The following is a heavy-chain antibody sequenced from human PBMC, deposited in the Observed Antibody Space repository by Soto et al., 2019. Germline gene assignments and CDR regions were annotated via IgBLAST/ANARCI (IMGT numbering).Heavy chain of an antibody. D-gene: IGHD6-19*01. Sequence: SGPTVANPTQTFTLTCYFSGCSLRTTGVALGWMGWLPGKGLEWLGLIYWNEENLYRPSLKSRLTITKDTSKNQVVLTVTNMDPVDTATYYCAHTFCNGWYQSYFDYWGQGTLVTVSS. CDR3: AHTFCNGWYQSYFDY. CDR1: GCSLRTTGVA. J-gene: IGHJ4*02. V-gene: IGHV2-5*01. CDR2: IYWNEEN.